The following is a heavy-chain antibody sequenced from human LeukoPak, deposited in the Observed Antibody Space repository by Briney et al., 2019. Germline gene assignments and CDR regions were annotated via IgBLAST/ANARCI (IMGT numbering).Heavy chain of an antibody. Sequence: SETLSLTCTVSGGSISSGGYYWSWIRQHPGKGLEWIGYIYYSGSTYYNPSLKSRVTISVDTSKNQFSLKLSSVTAADTAVYYCATFNGSYCSSTSCYVFDPWGQGTLVTVS. D-gene: IGHD2-2*01. CDR2: IYYSGST. CDR3: ATFNGSYCSSTSCYVFDP. J-gene: IGHJ5*02. CDR1: GGSISSGGYY. V-gene: IGHV4-31*03.